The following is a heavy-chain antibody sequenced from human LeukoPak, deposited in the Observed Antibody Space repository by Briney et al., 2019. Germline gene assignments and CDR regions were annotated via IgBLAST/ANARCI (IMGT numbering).Heavy chain of an antibody. J-gene: IGHJ6*02. CDR3: ARVESSGWYRLGSYYYYGMDV. Sequence: ASVKVSCKASGYTFTSYDINWVRQATGQGLEWMGWMNPNSGDTGYAQKFQGRVTMTRNTSISTAYMELSSLRSEDTAVYYCARVESSGWYRLGSYYYYGMDVWGQGTTVTVSS. CDR2: MNPNSGDT. D-gene: IGHD6-19*01. CDR1: GYTFTSYD. V-gene: IGHV1-8*01.